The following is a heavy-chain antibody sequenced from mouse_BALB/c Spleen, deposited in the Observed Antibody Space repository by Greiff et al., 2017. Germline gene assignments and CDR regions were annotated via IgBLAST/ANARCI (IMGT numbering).Heavy chain of an antibody. Sequence: VQLQESGPDLVAPSQSLSITCTVSGFSLTSYGVHWVRQPPGKGLEWLGVIWAGGSTNYNSALMSRLSISKDNSKSQVFLKMNSLQTDDTAMYYCARDTPFAYWGQGTLVTVSA. CDR1: GFSLTSYG. CDR3: ARDTPFAY. J-gene: IGHJ3*01. CDR2: IWAGGST. V-gene: IGHV2-9*02.